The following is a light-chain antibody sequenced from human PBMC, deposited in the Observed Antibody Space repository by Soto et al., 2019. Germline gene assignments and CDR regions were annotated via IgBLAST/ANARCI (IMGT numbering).Light chain of an antibody. CDR2: DTS. CDR3: QPYNNWPLT. V-gene: IGKV3-15*01. J-gene: IGKJ4*01. Sequence: PATLPVSTGARAPRSCWDSQGIGDTLAWYQHKPGQTHRLLIYDTSTRATGVPTRFSGSRSGAELTLTIDGLQSEVFAVYYRQPYNNWPLTFGGGTKWIS. CDR1: QGIGDT.